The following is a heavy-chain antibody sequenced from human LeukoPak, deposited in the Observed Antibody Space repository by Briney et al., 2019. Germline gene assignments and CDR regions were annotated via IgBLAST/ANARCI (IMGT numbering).Heavy chain of an antibody. CDR2: ISSSSSYI. Sequence: PGGSLRLSCAASGFTFSTYSMNWVRQAPGKGLEWVSCISSSSSYIYYADLVKGRFTISRDNAKNSLYLQMNSLRVEDTAVYYCARGRPARFGVLRAPIFDYWGQGTLVTVSS. CDR1: GFTFSTYS. D-gene: IGHD3-16*01. J-gene: IGHJ4*02. CDR3: ARGRPARFGVLRAPIFDY. V-gene: IGHV3-21*01.